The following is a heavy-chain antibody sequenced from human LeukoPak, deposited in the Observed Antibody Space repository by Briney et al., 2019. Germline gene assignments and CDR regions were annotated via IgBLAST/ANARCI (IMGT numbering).Heavy chain of an antibody. CDR3: AKDAVYYDFWSGLRGERLDAFDI. Sequence: GGSLRLSCAASGFTFSSYAMSWVRQAPGKGLEWVSAIRGSGGSTYYADSVKGRFTISRDNSKNTLYLQMNSLRAEDTAVYYCAKDAVYYDFWSGLRGERLDAFDIWGQGTMVTVSS. CDR2: IRGSGGST. J-gene: IGHJ3*02. CDR1: GFTFSSYA. V-gene: IGHV3-23*01. D-gene: IGHD3-3*01.